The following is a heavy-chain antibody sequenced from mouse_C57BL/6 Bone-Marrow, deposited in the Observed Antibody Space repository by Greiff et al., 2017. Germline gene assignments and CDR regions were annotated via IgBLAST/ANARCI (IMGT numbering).Heavy chain of an antibody. CDR1: GYAFSSSW. Sequence: VKLMESGPELVKPGASVKISCKASGYAFSSSWMNWVKQRPGKGLEWIGRIYPGDGDTNYNGKFKGKATLTADKSSSTAYMQHSSLTSEDSAVYSCARLQQQFAFRGAGSLWTVSA. J-gene: IGHJ3*01. CDR3: ARLQQQFAF. CDR2: IYPGDGDT. V-gene: IGHV1-82*01. D-gene: IGHD3-1*01.